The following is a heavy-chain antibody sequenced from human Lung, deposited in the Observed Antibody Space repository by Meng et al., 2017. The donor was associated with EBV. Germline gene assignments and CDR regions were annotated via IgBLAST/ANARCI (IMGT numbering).Heavy chain of an antibody. D-gene: IGHD3-10*02. CDR3: ARDWGDVRGGFYF. J-gene: IGHJ4*02. CDR2: TYYRSKYYN. V-gene: IGHV6-1*01. CDR1: GGTVFGTRAA. Sequence: QGQLQQSGPRLVKPSQTLSPTCATSGGTVFGTRAAWNWIRQSPSRGLEWLGRTYYRSKYYNDYALSVKSRIAINPAPSKTQFSLQLNSVTPEATAIYYCARDWGDVRGGFYFWGQGALVTVSS.